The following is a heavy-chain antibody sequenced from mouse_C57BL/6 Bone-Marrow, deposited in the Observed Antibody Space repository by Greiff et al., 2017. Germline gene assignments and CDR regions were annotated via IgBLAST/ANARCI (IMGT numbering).Heavy chain of an antibody. D-gene: IGHD2-4*01. J-gene: IGHJ3*01. CDR1: GYAFSSSW. CDR3: ARAHYDVLAY. V-gene: IGHV1-82*01. Sequence: VQLQQSGPELVKPGASVKISCKASGYAFSSSWMNWVKQRPGKGLEWIGRIYPGDGDTNYNGKFKGKATLTADKSSSTAYMQLSSLTSEDSAVYFCARAHYDVLAYWGQGTLVTVSA. CDR2: IYPGDGDT.